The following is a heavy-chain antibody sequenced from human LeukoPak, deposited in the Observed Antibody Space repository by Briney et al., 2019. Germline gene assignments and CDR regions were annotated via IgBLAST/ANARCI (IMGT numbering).Heavy chain of an antibody. Sequence: ASVKVSGKASGYTFTSYGISWVRQAPGQGLEWMGWISAYNGNTNYAQKLQGRVTMTTDTSTSTAYMELRSLRSDDTAVYYCARRYCTNGLCYDAFDIWGQGTMVTVSS. V-gene: IGHV1-18*01. CDR2: ISAYNGNT. D-gene: IGHD2-8*01. J-gene: IGHJ3*02. CDR3: ARRYCTNGLCYDAFDI. CDR1: GYTFTSYG.